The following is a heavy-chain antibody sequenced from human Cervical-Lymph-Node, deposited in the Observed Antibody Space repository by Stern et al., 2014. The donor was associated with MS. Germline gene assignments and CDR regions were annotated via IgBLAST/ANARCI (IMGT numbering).Heavy chain of an antibody. D-gene: IGHD5-18*01. V-gene: IGHV1-8*01. CDR2: MNPNSATT. CDR3: VRGGFSYGYGLDA. Sequence: QVQLVQSGSQVRKPGASVKVSCQASGYTFISYDIFWVRQATGQGLEWMGWMNPNSATTGHAQKFQGRVTMTRNISISTAYMELSSLRSDDTAVYYCVRGGFSYGYGLDAWGQGTAVIVSS. J-gene: IGHJ6*02. CDR1: GYTFISYD.